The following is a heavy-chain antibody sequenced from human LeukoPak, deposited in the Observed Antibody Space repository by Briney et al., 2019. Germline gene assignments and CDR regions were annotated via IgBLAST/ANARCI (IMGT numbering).Heavy chain of an antibody. CDR2: IGTAGDT. CDR1: EFTFSDYD. CDR3: VRGPYCSGGSCNGHFDY. D-gene: IGHD2-15*01. Sequence: GGSLRLSCAASEFTFSDYDMYWVRQSTGKGLEWVSAIGTAGDTYYPGSVKGRFTISRENAKNSLYLQMNSLRVGDTAVYYCVRGPYCSGGSCNGHFDYWGQGTLVTASS. J-gene: IGHJ4*02. V-gene: IGHV3-13*01.